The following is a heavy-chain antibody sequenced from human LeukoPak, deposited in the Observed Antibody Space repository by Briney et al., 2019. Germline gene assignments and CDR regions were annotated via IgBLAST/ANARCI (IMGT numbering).Heavy chain of an antibody. CDR1: GGSISGKY. CDR2: INTGGNT. V-gene: IGHV4-4*07. CDR3: ASPRSSSGWDGDFDY. D-gene: IGHD6-19*01. J-gene: IGHJ4*02. Sequence: SETLSLTCIVSGGSISGKYWSWIRQPAGKGLEWIGRINTGGNTNYNPSLKSRVTMSADTSKNQFSLELTSVTAADTAVYYCASPRSSSGWDGDFDYWGQGTLVTVSS.